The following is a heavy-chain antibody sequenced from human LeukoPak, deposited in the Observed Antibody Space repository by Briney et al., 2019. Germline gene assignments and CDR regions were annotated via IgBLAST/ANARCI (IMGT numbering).Heavy chain of an antibody. D-gene: IGHD2/OR15-2a*01. J-gene: IGHJ1*01. CDR3: ARDQNV. CDR2: TYSGSNT. V-gene: IGHV3-53*01. CDR1: GFTVSGSY. Sequence: GGSLRLSCAASGFTVSGSYISWVRQAPGEGLEWVSVTYSGSNTDYADSVKGRFTISRDSSKNTLYLQMNSLRAEDTAVYYCARDQNVWGQGTLVTVSS.